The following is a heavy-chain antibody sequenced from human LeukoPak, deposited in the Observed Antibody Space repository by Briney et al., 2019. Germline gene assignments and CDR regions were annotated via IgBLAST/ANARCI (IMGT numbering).Heavy chain of an antibody. V-gene: IGHV3-23*01. D-gene: IGHD2-15*01. Sequence: GGSLRLSCAASGFTFSSYAMSWVRQAPGKGLEWVSAISGSGGSTYYADSVKGRFTISRDNSKNTLYLQMNSLRAEDTAVYYCANYCSGGSCYFDPFDYWGQGTLVTVSS. CDR2: ISGSGGST. J-gene: IGHJ4*02. CDR1: GFTFSSYA. CDR3: ANYCSGGSCYFDPFDY.